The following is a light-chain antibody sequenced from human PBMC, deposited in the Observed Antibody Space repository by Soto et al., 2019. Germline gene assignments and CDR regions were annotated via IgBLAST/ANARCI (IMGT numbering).Light chain of an antibody. CDR2: VKSDGSH. CDR3: QAWGTSAV. V-gene: IGLV4-69*01. J-gene: IGLJ7*01. Sequence: QLVLTQSPSASASLGASVKLTCTLSSGHSSYAIAWYQQQPEKGPRFLMKVKSDGSHNKGDGIPDRFSGSSSGAERHLTISSLQSEDEGDYYCQAWGTSAVFGGGTQLTVL. CDR1: SGHSSYA.